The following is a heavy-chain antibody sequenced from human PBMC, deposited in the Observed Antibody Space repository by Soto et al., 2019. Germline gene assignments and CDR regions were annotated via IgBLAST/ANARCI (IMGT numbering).Heavy chain of an antibody. CDR2: ISASNGDT. J-gene: IGHJ6*03. V-gene: IGHV1-18*04. CDR1: GYTFTNHG. Sequence: QVELVQSGVEVKKPGASVKVSCKASGYTFTNHGLSWVRQAPGQGLEWMGWISASNGDTNYAQKFLGRVTVTTDTSTSTGYMELRSLKSEDTAVYYCARMVRGSKIDYYYYMDVWGKGPTVNVSS. CDR3: ARMVRGSKIDYYYYMDV. D-gene: IGHD3-10*01.